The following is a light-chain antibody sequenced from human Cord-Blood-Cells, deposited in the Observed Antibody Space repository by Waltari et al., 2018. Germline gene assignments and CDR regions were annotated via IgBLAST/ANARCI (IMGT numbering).Light chain of an antibody. V-gene: IGKV3-15*01. CDR1: QSVSSN. CDR2: GAS. CDR3: QQYNNWPRT. J-gene: IGKJ1*01. Sequence: EIVMTQYPATLSVSSGARATLSCRASQSVSSNLAWYQQKPGQAPRLLIYGASTRATGIPARFSGSGSGTEFTLTISSLQSEDFAVYYCQQYNNWPRTFGQGTKVEIK.